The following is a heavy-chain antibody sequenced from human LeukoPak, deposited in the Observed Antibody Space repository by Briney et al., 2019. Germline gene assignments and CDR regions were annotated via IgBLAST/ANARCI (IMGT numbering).Heavy chain of an antibody. V-gene: IGHV3-23*01. CDR1: RFTFSSYA. J-gene: IGHJ6*03. Sequence: PGGSLRLSCAASRFTFSSYAMSWVRQAPGKGLEWVSAISGSGGSTYYADSVKGRFTISRDNSKNTLYLQMNSLRAEDTAVYYCAKPPRPGVIGTYFDVWGKGTTVTVSS. CDR2: ISGSGGST. CDR3: AKPPRPGVIGTYFDV. D-gene: IGHD3-16*02.